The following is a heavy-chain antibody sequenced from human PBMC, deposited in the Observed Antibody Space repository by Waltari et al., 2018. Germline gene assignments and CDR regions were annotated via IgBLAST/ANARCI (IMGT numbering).Heavy chain of an antibody. J-gene: IGHJ4*02. D-gene: IGHD3-3*01. CDR3: ARVGRTIFGVVITYYFDY. Sequence: QLQMQESGPGLAKPSETLSLTCSVSGESISSSPYYWAWIRQPPGKGLEWIGSLYYGRTTNYNPSLTSRVTVSVDTSKNQLSLRLTSVTAADTATYYCARVGRTIFGVVITYYFDYWGQGTLVTVSS. V-gene: IGHV4-39*01. CDR1: GESISSSPYY. CDR2: LYYGRTT.